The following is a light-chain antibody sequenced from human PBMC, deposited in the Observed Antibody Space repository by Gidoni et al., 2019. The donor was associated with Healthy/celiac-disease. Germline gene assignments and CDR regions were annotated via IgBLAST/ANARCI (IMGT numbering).Light chain of an antibody. J-gene: IGKJ1*01. CDR1: QSISSW. Sequence: DIQMTQSPPTLSASVGDRVTMTCRASQSISSWLAWYQQKPGKAPKLLIYKASSLESGVPPRFSGSGSGTEFTLTISGLQPDDFATYCCQQQGTFGQGTRVEIK. CDR2: KAS. CDR3: QQQGT. V-gene: IGKV1-5*03.